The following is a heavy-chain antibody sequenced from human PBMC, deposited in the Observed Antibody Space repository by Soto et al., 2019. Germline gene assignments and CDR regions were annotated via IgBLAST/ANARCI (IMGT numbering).Heavy chain of an antibody. V-gene: IGHV1-18*04. CDR3: GRVLGGVWYYFDY. J-gene: IGHJ4*02. CDR2: ITVNSGNT. D-gene: IGHD3-16*01. CDR1: GYSFINYG. Sequence: QGHLVQSGVEVKEPGASVRVSCKASGYSFINYGIGWVRQAPGQGLEWMGWITVNSGNTNYPQKFQGRVTMTTDTSTSTAYMELRSLTSDDTSVYYCGRVLGGVWYYFDYWGPGTLVTVSS.